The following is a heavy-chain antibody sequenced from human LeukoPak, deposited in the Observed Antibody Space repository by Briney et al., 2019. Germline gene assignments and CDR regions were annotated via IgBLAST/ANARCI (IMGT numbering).Heavy chain of an antibody. CDR1: GGPISSGGYY. CDR2: IYYSGST. D-gene: IGHD1-26*01. J-gene: IGHJ5*02. V-gene: IGHV4-31*03. Sequence: SETLSLTCTVSGGPISSGGYYWGWIRQHPGKGLEWIGYIYYSGSTDYNPSLKSRVTISVDTSKNQFSLKLSSVTAADTAVYYCARGGSYYAWGQGTLVTVSS. CDR3: ARGGSYYA.